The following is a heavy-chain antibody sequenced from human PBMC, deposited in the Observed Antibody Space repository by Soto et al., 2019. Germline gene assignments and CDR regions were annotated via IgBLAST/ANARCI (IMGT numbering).Heavy chain of an antibody. J-gene: IGHJ6*02. CDR2: IYHTGSA. Sequence: QVQLQESGPGLVKPSQTLSLSCTVSGGSVTSGGDYWSWIRQFPGKGLEWIGYIYHTGSAFYNPSLKSRATIFLDTSKNQFSLNLKSVTTADTAVYYCARARLTFAYGMDVWGQGATVTVPS. V-gene: IGHV4-31*03. CDR3: ARARLTFAYGMDV. D-gene: IGHD3-16*01. CDR1: GGSVTSGGDY.